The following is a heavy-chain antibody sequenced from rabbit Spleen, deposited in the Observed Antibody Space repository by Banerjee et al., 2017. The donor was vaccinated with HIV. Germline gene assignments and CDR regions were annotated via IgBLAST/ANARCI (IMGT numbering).Heavy chain of an antibody. D-gene: IGHD6-1*01. CDR3: ARRRTDTGHGYAADL. CDR1: GFSFSSSYW. CDR2: IFGGTSSNT. V-gene: IGHV1S40*01. J-gene: IGHJ4*01. Sequence: QSLEESGGDLVKPEGSLTLTCTASGFSFSSSYWMCWVRQAPGKGLEWIACIFGGTSSNTYYASWANGRFTISKTSSTTVTLQITSLTAADTATYFCARRRTDTGHGYAADLWGPGTLVTVS.